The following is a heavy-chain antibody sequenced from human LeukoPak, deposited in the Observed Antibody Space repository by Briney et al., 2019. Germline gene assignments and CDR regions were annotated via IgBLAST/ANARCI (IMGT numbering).Heavy chain of an antibody. Sequence: ASVKVSCKASGYTFTSYYMHWVRQAPGQGLEWMGIINPSGGSTSYAQKFQGRVTMTRDMSTSTVYMELSSLRSEDTAVYYCARAIVVVAAMDVWGKGTRSPSPQ. CDR2: INPSGGST. J-gene: IGHJ6*04. V-gene: IGHV1-46*01. D-gene: IGHD2-15*01. CDR1: GYTFTSYY. CDR3: ARAIVVVAAMDV.